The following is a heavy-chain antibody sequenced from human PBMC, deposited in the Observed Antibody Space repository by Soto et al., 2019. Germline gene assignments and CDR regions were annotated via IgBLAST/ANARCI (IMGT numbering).Heavy chain of an antibody. CDR1: GFTFSSYA. CDR2: ISGIGHST. D-gene: IGHD1-1*01. J-gene: IGHJ4*02. Sequence: GGSLRLSCAASGFTFSSYAMGWVRQSPGKGLEWVSSISGIGHSTYYADSVKGRFTISRDNSKNTLHLQMNSLRAEDTAVYYCAKRIMSTIGHFDSWGQGTLVTVSS. V-gene: IGHV3-23*01. CDR3: AKRIMSTIGHFDS.